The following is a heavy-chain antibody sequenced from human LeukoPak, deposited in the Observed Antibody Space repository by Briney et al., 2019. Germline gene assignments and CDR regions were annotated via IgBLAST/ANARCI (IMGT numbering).Heavy chain of an antibody. Sequence: TSVKVSFKASGFTFTSSAMQWVRQARGQRLEWIGWIVVGSGNTNYEQKLQERVTITRDMSTSTAYLELSGLRSEDTAVYYCAAGGVGTYYDFWSGYYPLLGDNWFDPWGQGTLFAVSS. CDR2: IVVGSGNT. CDR1: GFTFTSSA. J-gene: IGHJ5*02. D-gene: IGHD3-3*01. CDR3: AAGGVGTYYDFWSGYYPLLGDNWFDP. V-gene: IGHV1-58*02.